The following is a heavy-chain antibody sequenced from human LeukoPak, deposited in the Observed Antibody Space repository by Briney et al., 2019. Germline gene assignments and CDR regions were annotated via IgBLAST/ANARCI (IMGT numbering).Heavy chain of an antibody. V-gene: IGHV3-7*01. J-gene: IGHJ4*02. Sequence: PGVSLRLSCAASRFTLRNYWMSWVRQARGKGLEWVANIKQDGSETYYVDSVKGRFTISRDNAKNSLSLQMNSLRAEDTAVYYCARQRGSGCLDYWGQGTLVTVSS. CDR3: ARQRGSGCLDY. D-gene: IGHD6-19*01. CDR1: RFTLRNYW. CDR2: IKQDGSET.